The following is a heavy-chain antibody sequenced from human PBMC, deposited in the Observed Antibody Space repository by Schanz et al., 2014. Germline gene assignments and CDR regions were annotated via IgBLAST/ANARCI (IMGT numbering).Heavy chain of an antibody. CDR1: GFTFSSHS. CDR2: ITYNGGTI. J-gene: IGHJ2*01. Sequence: EVQLVESGGGVVQPGRSLRLSCAASGFTFSSHSFNWVRQAPGKGLEWISYITYNGGTIYYADSVKGRFTISRDNAKNSLYLEMNSLRAEDTALYYCAKDAPYPFDLWGRGTLITVSS. V-gene: IGHV3-48*01. CDR3: AKDAPYPFDL.